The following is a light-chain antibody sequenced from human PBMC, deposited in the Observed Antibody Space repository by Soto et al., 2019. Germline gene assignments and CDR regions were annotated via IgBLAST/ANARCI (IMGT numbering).Light chain of an antibody. CDR1: QSVGSDY. CDR3: LQHYTYPLT. Sequence: EIVLKESPGTLSLSPGERATLSCRASQSVGSDYLAWYQQQPGQAPRILLFGASGRATAIPDRFSGSGSGTEFSLTISSLQPDDFSIYYCLQHYTYPLTFGQGTKVDIK. CDR2: GAS. J-gene: IGKJ1*01. V-gene: IGKV3-20*01.